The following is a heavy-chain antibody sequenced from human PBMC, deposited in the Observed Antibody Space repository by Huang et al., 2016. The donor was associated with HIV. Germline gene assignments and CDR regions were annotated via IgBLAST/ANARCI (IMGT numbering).Heavy chain of an antibody. D-gene: IGHD4-17*01. CDR1: GFTFSDAW. CDR3: TTQYSDYVLGAFDI. CDR2: IKSKTDGGTT. J-gene: IGHJ3*02. V-gene: IGHV3-15*01. Sequence: EVQLVESGGGLVKPGGSLRLSCAASGFTFSDAWMTWVRQGQGRGLEWVGRIKSKTDGGTTDYAALVKGRFTISRDDSKNTLYLQMNSLKTEDTAVYYCTTQYSDYVLGAFDIWGQGTMVTVSS.